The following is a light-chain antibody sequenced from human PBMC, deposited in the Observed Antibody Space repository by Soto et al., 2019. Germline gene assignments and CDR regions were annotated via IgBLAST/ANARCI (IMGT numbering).Light chain of an antibody. Sequence: DIQMTQSPSSVSASVGDRVTISCRASQGIRTWLAWYQQKPGKAPKLLIYAASSLKGGVPSRFSGSGSGTDFTLTITSLQPEDFATYYCQQANSFPITFGQGTRLEIK. V-gene: IGKV1-12*01. CDR3: QQANSFPIT. CDR2: AAS. CDR1: QGIRTW. J-gene: IGKJ5*01.